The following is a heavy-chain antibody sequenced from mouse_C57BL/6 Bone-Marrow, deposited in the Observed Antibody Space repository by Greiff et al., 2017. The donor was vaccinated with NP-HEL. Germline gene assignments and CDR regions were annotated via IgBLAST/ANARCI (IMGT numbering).Heavy chain of an antibody. D-gene: IGHD3-2*01. CDR3: ARGQGAY. CDR2: ISDGGSYT. V-gene: IGHV5-4*01. CDR1: GFTFSSYA. J-gene: IGHJ3*01. Sequence: EVHLVESGGGLVKPGGSLKLSCAASGFTFSSYAMSWVRQTPEKRLEWVATISDGGSYTYYPDNVKGRFTISRDNAKNNLYLQMSHLKSEDTAMYYCARGQGAYWGQGTLVTVSA.